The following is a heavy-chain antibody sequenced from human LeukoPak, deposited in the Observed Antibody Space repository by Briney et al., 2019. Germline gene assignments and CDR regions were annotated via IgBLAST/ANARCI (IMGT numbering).Heavy chain of an antibody. V-gene: IGHV4-34*01. CDR2: INHSGST. Sequence: SETLSFTCAVYGGSFSGYYWSWIRQPPKKGLEWIGEINHSGSTNYNPSLKSRVTISVDTSKNQFSLRVRSVTAADTAVYYCARGHVGSYAYYYYYGMDVWGQGTTVTVSS. CDR3: ARGHVGSYAYYYYYGMDV. CDR1: GGSFSGYY. D-gene: IGHD2-8*01. J-gene: IGHJ6*02.